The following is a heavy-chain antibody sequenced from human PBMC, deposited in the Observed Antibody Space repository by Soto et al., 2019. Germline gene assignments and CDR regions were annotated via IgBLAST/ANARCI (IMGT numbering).Heavy chain of an antibody. Sequence: QVQLQESGPGLVKPSQTLSLTCTVSGGSISSGGYYWSWIRQHPGKGLEWIGYISYSGSTYYNPSIKSRVTIAVDTSKNQFSLKLSSVTAADTAVYYCAREGSMTTESQADYFDSWGQGTMVTVSS. CDR2: ISYSGST. CDR1: GGSISSGGYY. CDR3: AREGSMTTESQADYFDS. D-gene: IGHD4-17*01. J-gene: IGHJ4*02. V-gene: IGHV4-31*03.